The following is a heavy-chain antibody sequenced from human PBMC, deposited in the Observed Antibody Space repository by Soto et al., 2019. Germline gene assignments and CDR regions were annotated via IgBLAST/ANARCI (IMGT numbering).Heavy chain of an antibody. Sequence: GGSLRLSCAASGFTFSNYWMHWVRQAPGKGLVWVSRIHSDGSSTFYADYVKGRFTISRDNSMNTLYLQMNSLRAEDTAVYYCARDRGYDSSGYYFMWGQGTLVTVSS. J-gene: IGHJ4*02. V-gene: IGHV3-74*01. CDR3: ARDRGYDSSGYYFM. CDR2: IHSDGSST. D-gene: IGHD3-22*01. CDR1: GFTFSNYW.